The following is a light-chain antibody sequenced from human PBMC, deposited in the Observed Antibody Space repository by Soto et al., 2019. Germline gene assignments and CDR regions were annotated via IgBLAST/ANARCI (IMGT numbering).Light chain of an antibody. CDR2: GAS. CDR1: QSVSSSY. V-gene: IGKV3-20*01. CDR3: QQYGSSPRK. J-gene: IGKJ1*01. Sequence: EIVLTQSPGTLSLSPGERATLSCRASQSVSSSYLAWYQQKPGQAPRLLIYGASSRATGIPDRFSGSGSGTDFSVTISRLEPEDFAVDYCQQYGSSPRKFGQGTKVDIK.